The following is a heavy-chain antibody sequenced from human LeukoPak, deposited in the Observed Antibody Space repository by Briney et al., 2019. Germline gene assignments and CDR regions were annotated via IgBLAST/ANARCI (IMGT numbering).Heavy chain of an antibody. CDR2: IYHSGDT. D-gene: IGHD6-6*01. V-gene: IGHV4-59*08. CDR1: GGSISSSY. Sequence: ASETLSLTCTVSGGSISSSYWSWIRQPPGKGLEWIGYIYHSGDTNGNPSLKSRVTISMDTSKNQFSLKLSSVAAADTAVYYCARHNFARPFDYWGQGTLVTVSS. J-gene: IGHJ4*02. CDR3: ARHNFARPFDY.